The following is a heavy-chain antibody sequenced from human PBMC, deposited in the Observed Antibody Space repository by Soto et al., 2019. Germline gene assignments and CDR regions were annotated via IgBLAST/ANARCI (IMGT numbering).Heavy chain of an antibody. D-gene: IGHD3-22*01. Sequence: VQLLESGGGLAQPGGSLRLSCAASGFTFSTYAVHWVRQAPGKGLEWVAVISYDGTNKYYADSVRGRFTISRDNSKNTLYLQMNSLRAEDTAVYYCAVSYYYDSSGYSYYFDYWGQGTLVTVSS. CDR1: GFTFSTYA. CDR3: AVSYYYDSSGYSYYFDY. J-gene: IGHJ4*02. V-gene: IGHV3-30*01. CDR2: ISYDGTNK.